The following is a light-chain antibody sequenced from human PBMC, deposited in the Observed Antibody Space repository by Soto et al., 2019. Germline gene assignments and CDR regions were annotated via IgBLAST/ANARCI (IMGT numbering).Light chain of an antibody. CDR1: QSVTSSY. CDR2: GAS. J-gene: IGKJ2*01. CDR3: QQYGSAPYT. Sequence: ENVLTQSPGTLSLSPGERATLSCRASQSVTSSYLAWYQRKPGQAPRLLIYGASYRATGIPDRFRGSGSGTDFTLSISGLEPEDFAVYYCQQYGSAPYTFGQGTKLEIK. V-gene: IGKV3-20*01.